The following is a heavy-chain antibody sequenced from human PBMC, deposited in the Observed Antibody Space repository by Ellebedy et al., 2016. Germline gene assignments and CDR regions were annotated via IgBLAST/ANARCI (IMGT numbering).Heavy chain of an antibody. CDR3: ARAALGSGSYQPSQFDY. Sequence: SETLSLXXTVSGGSISSYYWSWIRQPPGKGLEWIGYIYYSGSTNYNPSLKSRVTISVDTSKNQFSLKLSSVTAADTAVYYCARAALGSGSYQPSQFDYWGQGTLVTVSS. D-gene: IGHD3-10*01. V-gene: IGHV4-59*01. J-gene: IGHJ4*02. CDR1: GGSISSYY. CDR2: IYYSGST.